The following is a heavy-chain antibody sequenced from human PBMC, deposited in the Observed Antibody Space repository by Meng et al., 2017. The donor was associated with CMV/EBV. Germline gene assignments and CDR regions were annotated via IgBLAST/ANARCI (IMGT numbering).Heavy chain of an antibody. V-gene: IGHV3-21*01. CDR1: YS. CDR3: ARPLGYCSSTSCYGRVNWVDP. Sequence: YSMSWGRQAPGKGLELVSSISSSSSYIYYADSVKGRFTISRDNAKNSLYLQMNSLRAEDTAVYYCARPLGYCSSTSCYGRVNWVDPWGQGTLVTVSS. J-gene: IGHJ5*02. D-gene: IGHD2-2*01. CDR2: ISSSSSYI.